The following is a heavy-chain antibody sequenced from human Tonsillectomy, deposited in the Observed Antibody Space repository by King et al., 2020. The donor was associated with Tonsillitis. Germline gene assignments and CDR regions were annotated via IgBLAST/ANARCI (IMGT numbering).Heavy chain of an antibody. V-gene: IGHV3-7*03. Sequence: VQLVESGGDLVQPEGSLRLSCVASGFTFSNYWMSWVRQAPGKGLEWVADIKGDGSKRYYVDSVKGRFTISRDNAKNSLYLQMNSLRVEDTALYFCARDDGISPSAFDFWGQGTLVTVSS. CDR2: IKGDGSKR. J-gene: IGHJ4*02. CDR3: ARDDGISPSAFDF. CDR1: GFTFSNYW.